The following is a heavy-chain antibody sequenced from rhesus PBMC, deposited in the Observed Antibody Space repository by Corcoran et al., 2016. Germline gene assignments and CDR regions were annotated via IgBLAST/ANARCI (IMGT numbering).Heavy chain of an antibody. CDR3: AREGIAATEALWVY. CDR1: GYTFTDYY. D-gene: IGHD6-31*01. J-gene: IGHJ4*01. Sequence: QVQLVQSGAEVKKPGSSVKVSCKASGYTFTDYYMHWVRQAPRQGLEMMGWINPYNGNTKEPKKFQGRRNMTRDLSTSTADMELSSLRSDDTAVYYCAREGIAATEALWVYWGQGVLVTVSS. V-gene: IGHV1S2*01. CDR2: INPYNGNT.